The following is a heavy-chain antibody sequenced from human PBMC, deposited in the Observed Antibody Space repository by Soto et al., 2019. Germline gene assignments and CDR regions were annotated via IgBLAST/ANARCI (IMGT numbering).Heavy chain of an antibody. CDR1: GFTFGSYS. D-gene: IGHD2-21*02. Sequence: GGSLRLSCAASGFTFGSYSMNWVRQAPGKGLEWVSFILSSSGVIYYADSVKGRFTISRDNAKNSLYLQMNSLRAEDTAVYYCARDLRVSLVATAMPYYMDFWGKGTMVTVFS. J-gene: IGHJ6*03. V-gene: IGHV3-48*01. CDR2: ILSSSGVI. CDR3: ARDLRVSLVATAMPYYMDF.